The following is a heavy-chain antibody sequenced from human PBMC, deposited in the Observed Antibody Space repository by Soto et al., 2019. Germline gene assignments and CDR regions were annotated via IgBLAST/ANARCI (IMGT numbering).Heavy chain of an antibody. V-gene: IGHV3-23*01. CDR1: GFTFSSYA. J-gene: IGHJ4*02. Sequence: GSLRLSCAASGFTFSSYAMSWVRQAPGKGLEWVSAISGSGGSTYYADSVKGRFTISRDNSKNTLYLQMNSLRAEDTAVYYCAKAPAKFLEWFPLDYWGQGTLVTVSS. CDR2: ISGSGGST. D-gene: IGHD3-3*01. CDR3: AKAPAKFLEWFPLDY.